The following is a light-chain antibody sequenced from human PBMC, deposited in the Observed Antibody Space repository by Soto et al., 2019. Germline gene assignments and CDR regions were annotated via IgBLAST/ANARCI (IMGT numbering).Light chain of an antibody. V-gene: IGKV1-39*01. J-gene: IGKJ1*01. Sequence: DIQMTQSPSSLSASVGDRVTITCLASQSISSYLNWYQQKPGKAPKFLIFAASSLQSGVPSRFSGSGSGTDFTLTISSLQPEDFATYYCQHSYSFPWTFGQGTKVDIK. CDR1: QSISSY. CDR3: QHSYSFPWT. CDR2: AAS.